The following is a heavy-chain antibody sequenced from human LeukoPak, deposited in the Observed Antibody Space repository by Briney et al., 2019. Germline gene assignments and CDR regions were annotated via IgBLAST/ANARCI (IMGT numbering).Heavy chain of an antibody. V-gene: IGHV4-59*01. D-gene: IGHD3-22*01. J-gene: IGHJ5*02. Sequence: PSETLSLTCTVSGGSISSYYWSWIRQPPGKGLEWIGYIYYSGSTNYNPSLKSRVTISVDTSKNQFSLKLSSVTAADTAVYYCARDGGGHSSVYCWFDPWGQGTLVTVSS. CDR3: ARDGGGHSSVYCWFDP. CDR1: GGSISSYY. CDR2: IYYSGST.